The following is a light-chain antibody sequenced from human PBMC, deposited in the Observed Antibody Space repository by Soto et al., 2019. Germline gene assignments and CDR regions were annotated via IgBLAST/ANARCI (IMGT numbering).Light chain of an antibody. CDR3: QQYNYRPPA. Sequence: ELVMTQSPATLSVSPGERAALSSRASQSVNGNLAWYQQTPGQAPRLLIYGASTRATGIPARFSGSGFGTEFTLTISSLKSEDFAVYYCQQYNYRPPAFGQGTRLEIK. V-gene: IGKV3-15*01. CDR1: QSVNGN. J-gene: IGKJ5*01. CDR2: GAS.